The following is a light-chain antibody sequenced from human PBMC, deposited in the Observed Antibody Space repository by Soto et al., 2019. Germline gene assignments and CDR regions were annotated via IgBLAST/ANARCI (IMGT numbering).Light chain of an antibody. CDR1: QSIGRW. CDR3: QHMRT. V-gene: IGKV1-5*01. CDR2: DAS. Sequence: DIQMTQSPSTLSAFVGDRVTITCRASQSIGRWLAWYQQKPGKAPKLLIYDASALPRGVPSRFSGSGFRTEFSLTLSSLQPDDFGSYYCQHMRTFGQGTNVDIK. J-gene: IGKJ1*01.